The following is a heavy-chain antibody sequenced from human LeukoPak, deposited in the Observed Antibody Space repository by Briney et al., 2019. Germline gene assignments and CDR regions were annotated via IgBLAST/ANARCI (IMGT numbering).Heavy chain of an antibody. CDR2: IVVGSGNT. J-gene: IGHJ4*02. Sequence: ASVKVSCKASGFSFSTSAVQWVRQARGQRLEWIGWIVVGSGNTNYAQKFQERVTITRDMSSTTAYLELSSLRSDDTAVYFCAADLPCSNYGPLDYWGQGTLVTVSS. D-gene: IGHD4-11*01. CDR3: AADLPCSNYGPLDY. CDR1: GFSFSTSA. V-gene: IGHV1-58*01.